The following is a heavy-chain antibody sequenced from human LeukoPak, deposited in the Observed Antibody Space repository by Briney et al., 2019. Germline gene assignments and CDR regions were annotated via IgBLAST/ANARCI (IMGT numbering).Heavy chain of an antibody. V-gene: IGHV4-59*08. J-gene: IGHJ4*02. Sequence: SETLSLTCTVSGGSISSYYWSWIRQPPGKGLEWIGYIYYSGSTNYNPSLKSRVTISVDTSKNRFSLKLSSVTAADTAVYYCARHYYDSSGYYSHYFDYWGQGTLVTVSS. CDR1: GGSISSYY. CDR3: ARHYYDSSGYYSHYFDY. CDR2: IYYSGST. D-gene: IGHD3-22*01.